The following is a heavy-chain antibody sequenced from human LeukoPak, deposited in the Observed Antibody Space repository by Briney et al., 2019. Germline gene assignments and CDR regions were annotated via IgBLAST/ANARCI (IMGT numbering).Heavy chain of an antibody. CDR2: VNGRGDDS. Sequence: SGGSLRLSCVVSEFTFAVSWVRQGPGKGLEWVSTVNGRGDDSFHADSVKGRFTISRDTSSNTLYLHMSSLRAADTAMYYCVKMKGPERRHCFDYWSQGTQLIVSS. J-gene: IGHJ4*02. CDR3: VKMKGPERRHCFDY. CDR1: EFTFA. V-gene: IGHV3-23*01. D-gene: IGHD1-1*01.